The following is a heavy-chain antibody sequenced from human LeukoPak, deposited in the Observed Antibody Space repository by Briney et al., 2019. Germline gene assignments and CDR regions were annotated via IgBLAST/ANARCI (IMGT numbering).Heavy chain of an antibody. J-gene: IGHJ5*02. CDR3: TRHLSGSSWFDP. CDR2: MHHTGNT. CDR1: GISITSGDYY. D-gene: IGHD1-26*01. V-gene: IGHV4-30-4*08. Sequence: SETLSLTCTVSGISITSGDYYWTWIRQPPGKGLEWVVYMHHTGNTYYNSSLQSRLTISVDTSKNQFSLKLTFVTAADTAMYYCTRHLSGSSWFDPWGQGTLVTVSS.